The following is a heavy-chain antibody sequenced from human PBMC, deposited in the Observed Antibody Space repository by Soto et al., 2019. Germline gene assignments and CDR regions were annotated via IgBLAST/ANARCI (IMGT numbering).Heavy chain of an antibody. CDR1: GFIFSGSA. CDR3: ATDTPAGPWPFDY. Sequence: GGSLRLSCGASGFIFSGSAMSWVRQAPGKGLQWVSAIGGTDGKTYYTDSVRGRFTISRDNSRNMVYLQMDSLRVEDTAVYYCATDTPAGPWPFDYWGQGTLVTVSS. V-gene: IGHV3-23*01. CDR2: IGGTDGKT. J-gene: IGHJ4*02.